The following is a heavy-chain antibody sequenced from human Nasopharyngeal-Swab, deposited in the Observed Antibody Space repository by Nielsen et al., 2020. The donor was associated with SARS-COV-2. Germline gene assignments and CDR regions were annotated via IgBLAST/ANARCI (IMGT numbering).Heavy chain of an antibody. CDR2: INWNGGST. J-gene: IGHJ6*02. CDR3: ARDAEQPGDYYYGMDV. D-gene: IGHD6-13*01. Sequence: PGKGLEWVSGINWNGGSTGYADSVKGRFTISRDNAKNSLYLQMNSLRAEDTALYHCARDAEQPGDYYYGMDVWGQGTTVTVSS. V-gene: IGHV3-20*01.